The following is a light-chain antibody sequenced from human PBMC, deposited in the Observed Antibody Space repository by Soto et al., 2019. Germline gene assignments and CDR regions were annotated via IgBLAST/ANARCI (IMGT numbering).Light chain of an antibody. CDR3: SSYTSTISPYV. Sequence: QSALTQPASVSGSPGQSITISCTGTSSDVGGYNYVSWYQQHPGKAPKLMIYDVSDRPSGVSNRLSGSKSGNTASLTISGLQSEDEADYYCSSYTSTISPYVFGTGTKLTVL. CDR2: DVS. J-gene: IGLJ1*01. CDR1: SSDVGGYNY. V-gene: IGLV2-14*01.